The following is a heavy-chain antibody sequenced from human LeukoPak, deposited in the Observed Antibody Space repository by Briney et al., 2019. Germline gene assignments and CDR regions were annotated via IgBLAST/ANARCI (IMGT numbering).Heavy chain of an antibody. Sequence: SSETLSLTSAVYGGSFSNYNWSWIRQPPGKGLERGGELYHSGSTNYNTSLKSRLTISVDTSKKQFSLQLSSVTAADTAVYYCARAPVRVAAVGKYFDYWGQGTLVTVSS. V-gene: IGHV4-34*01. CDR1: GGSFSNYN. CDR2: LYHSGST. CDR3: ARAPVRVAAVGKYFDY. D-gene: IGHD6-13*01. J-gene: IGHJ4*02.